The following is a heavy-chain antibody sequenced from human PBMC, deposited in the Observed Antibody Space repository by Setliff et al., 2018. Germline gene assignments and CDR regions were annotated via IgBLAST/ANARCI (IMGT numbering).Heavy chain of an antibody. D-gene: IGHD3-22*01. V-gene: IGHV4-61*02. Sequence: PSETLSLTCALSGGSISSGSYHWSWIRQPAGQGLEWVGRLHTSGSTNYNPSLKSRVTMSVDTSKNQFSLKLTSVTAADTAVYYCRVWVDMIEVDSWAQGTQVTVSS. CDR1: GGSISSGSYH. CDR3: RVWVDMIEVDS. J-gene: IGHJ4*02. CDR2: LHTSGST.